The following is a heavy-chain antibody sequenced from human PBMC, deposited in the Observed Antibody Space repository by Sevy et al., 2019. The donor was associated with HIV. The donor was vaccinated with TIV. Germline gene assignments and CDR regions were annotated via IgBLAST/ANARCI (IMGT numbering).Heavy chain of an antibody. CDR2: IYYSGST. CDR1: SGSISSSSYY. D-gene: IGHD3-3*01. CDR3: ARLDFWSGYPYFDY. V-gene: IGHV4-39*01. Sequence: SETLSLTCTVSSGSISSSSYYWGWIRQPPGKGLEWIGSIYYSGSTYYNPSLKSRVTISVDTSKNQFSLKLSSVTAADTAVYYCARLDFWSGYPYFDYWGQGTLVTVSS. J-gene: IGHJ4*02.